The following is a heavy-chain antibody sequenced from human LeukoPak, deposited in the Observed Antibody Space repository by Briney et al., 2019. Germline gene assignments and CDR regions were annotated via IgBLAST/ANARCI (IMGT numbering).Heavy chain of an antibody. Sequence: SETLSLTCTVSGYSISSGYYWGWIRQPPGKGLEWIGSIYHSGSTYYNPSLKSRVTISVDTSKNQFSLKLSSVTAADTAVYYCARVDWKSSIWGQGTMVTVSS. V-gene: IGHV4-38-2*02. CDR1: GYSISSGYY. CDR3: ARVDWKSSI. CDR2: IYHSGST. J-gene: IGHJ3*02. D-gene: IGHD1-1*01.